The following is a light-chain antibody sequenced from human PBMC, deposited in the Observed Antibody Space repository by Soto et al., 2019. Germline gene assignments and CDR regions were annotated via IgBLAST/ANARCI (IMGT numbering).Light chain of an antibody. CDR2: EVS. J-gene: IGLJ2*01. Sequence: QSVLTQPASVSGAPGQSITISCTGTSTDVGGHNYVSWYQHHPGKAPKLMIFEVSNRPSGISIRFSGPKSANTASLTISGLQAEDEADYYCCSYSTSSTLVFGGGTKLTVL. CDR1: STDVGGHNY. V-gene: IGLV2-14*01. CDR3: CSYSTSSTLV.